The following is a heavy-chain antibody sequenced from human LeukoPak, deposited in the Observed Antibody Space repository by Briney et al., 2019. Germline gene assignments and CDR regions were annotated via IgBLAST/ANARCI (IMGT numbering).Heavy chain of an antibody. V-gene: IGHV3-21*01. CDR2: ISNDSSYI. Sequence: GGSLRLSCAVSGFTLSSYNMNWVRQAPGKGLEWVSSISNDSSYIYNASSVKGRVTISRDNAKNSLYLQMNSLRAEDTAVYYCARDPNYYYYMDVWGKGTTVTVSS. CDR1: GFTLSSYN. J-gene: IGHJ6*03. CDR3: ARDPNYYYYMDV.